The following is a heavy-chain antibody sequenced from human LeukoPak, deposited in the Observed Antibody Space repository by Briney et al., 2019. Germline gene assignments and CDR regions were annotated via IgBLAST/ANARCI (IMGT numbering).Heavy chain of an antibody. D-gene: IGHD3-16*01. Sequence: GGSLRLSCAASGFTFSSFSMNWVRQAPGKGLEWVSYISSSSSTIYYTDSVKGRFTISRDNAKNSLYLQMNSLRVEDTAVYYCARVRHYESDYWGQGTLVTVSS. J-gene: IGHJ4*02. CDR3: ARVRHYESDY. CDR2: ISSSSSTI. CDR1: GFTFSSFS. V-gene: IGHV3-48*04.